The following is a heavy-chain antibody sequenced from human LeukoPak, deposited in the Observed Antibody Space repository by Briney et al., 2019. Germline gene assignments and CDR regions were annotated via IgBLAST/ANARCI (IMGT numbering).Heavy chain of an antibody. V-gene: IGHV4-39*01. D-gene: IGHD4-11*01. CDR3: ARLMTTVAT. CDR2: VYYNGIT. CDR1: GGPIFSSPFY. J-gene: IGHJ4*02. Sequence: KPSETLSLTCTVSGGPIFSSPFYWGWIRQPPGKGLEWIASVYYNGITYYNPSLKSRVTISVDTSKNQFALKVTSVTAADTAIYYCARLMTTVATWGQGTLVTVSS.